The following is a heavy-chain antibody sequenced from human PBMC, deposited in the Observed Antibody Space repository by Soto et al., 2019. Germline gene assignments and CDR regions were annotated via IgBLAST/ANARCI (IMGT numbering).Heavy chain of an antibody. CDR1: GFTFSSYS. CDR2: ISSSSSTI. J-gene: IGHJ6*02. Sequence: EVQLVESGGGLVQPGGSLRLSCAASGFTFSSYSMNWVRQAPGKGLEWVSYISSSSSTIYYADSVKRRFTISRDNAKNSLYLQMNSPRDEDTAVYYCATVTYGMDVWGQGTTVTVSS. D-gene: IGHD3-16*01. V-gene: IGHV3-48*02. CDR3: ATVTYGMDV.